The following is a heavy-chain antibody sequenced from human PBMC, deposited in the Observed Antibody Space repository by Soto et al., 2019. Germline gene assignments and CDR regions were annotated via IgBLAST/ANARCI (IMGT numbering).Heavy chain of an antibody. Sequence: QVQLQESGPGLVKPSGTLSLTCAVSGDSVSSPYYWCWVRQPPGKGLEWIGEVFHSGTPSYNPSLRSRVTITMDKSNNQFSLDLRSVTAADTAVYFCARSAGWYAVHSWGPGTLVIVSS. J-gene: IGHJ4*02. CDR2: VFHSGTP. V-gene: IGHV4-4*02. CDR1: GDSVSSPYY. D-gene: IGHD6-19*01. CDR3: ARSAGWYAVHS.